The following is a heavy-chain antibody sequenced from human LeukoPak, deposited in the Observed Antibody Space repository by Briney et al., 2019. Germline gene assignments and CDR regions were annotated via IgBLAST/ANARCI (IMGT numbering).Heavy chain of an antibody. Sequence: QPGASLRLSCAASGFTFGNYAMSWVRQAPGKGLEWVSAITGSGGTTWYADSVKGHFTISRDNSKNTLYLQMNSLGAEDTAVYYCAKWGDYDGLTGYDSDCWGQGTLVTVSS. CDR3: AKWGDYDGLTGYDSDC. D-gene: IGHD3-9*01. CDR2: ITGSGGTT. CDR1: GFTFGNYA. J-gene: IGHJ1*01. V-gene: IGHV3-23*01.